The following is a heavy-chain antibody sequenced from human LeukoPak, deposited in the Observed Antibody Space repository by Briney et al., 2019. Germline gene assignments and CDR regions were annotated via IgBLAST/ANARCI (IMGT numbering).Heavy chain of an antibody. V-gene: IGHV1-69*02. CDR1: GGTFSSYT. Sequence: ASVKVSCKASGGTFSSYTSSWVRQAPGQELEGMGRIIPILGIANYAQKFQGRVTITADKSTSTAYMAMSSLRSEDTAVYYCASRVVPAAMGAFDIWGQGTMVTVSS. D-gene: IGHD2-2*01. CDR3: ASRVVPAAMGAFDI. J-gene: IGHJ3*02. CDR2: IIPILGIA.